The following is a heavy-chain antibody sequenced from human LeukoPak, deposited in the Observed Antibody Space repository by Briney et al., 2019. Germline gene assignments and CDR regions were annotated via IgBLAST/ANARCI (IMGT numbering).Heavy chain of an antibody. D-gene: IGHD3-10*01. CDR2: IHYSGST. Sequence: PSETLSLTCSVSGGSISGNYWSWIRQPPGKGLEWIGYIHYSGSTDYNPSLKSRLTMSVDTSKNQFSLKLRSVTAADTAVCYCARHLDYYGSGSYEYWGQGTLVTVSS. CDR3: ARHLDYYGSGSYEY. CDR1: GGSISGNY. V-gene: IGHV4-59*08. J-gene: IGHJ4*02.